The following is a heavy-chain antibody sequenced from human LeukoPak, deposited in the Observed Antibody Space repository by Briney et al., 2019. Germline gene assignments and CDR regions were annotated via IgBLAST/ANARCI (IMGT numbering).Heavy chain of an antibody. CDR3: ARDRYYVLDY. J-gene: IGHJ4*02. Sequence: PGGSLRLSCAASGFTFSSYSMNWVRQSPGKGLEWVAFVRYDSSNKYYADSVKGRFTISRDNSKNTLYLQMNSLRAEDTAVYYCARDRYYVLDYWGQGILVTVSS. V-gene: IGHV3-30*02. D-gene: IGHD3-10*02. CDR1: GFTFSSYS. CDR2: VRYDSSNK.